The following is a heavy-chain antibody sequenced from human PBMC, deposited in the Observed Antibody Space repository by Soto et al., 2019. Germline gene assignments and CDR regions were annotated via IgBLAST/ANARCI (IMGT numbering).Heavy chain of an antibody. V-gene: IGHV4-59*01. CDR1: GGSISSYY. J-gene: IGHJ6*02. D-gene: IGHD3-3*01. CDR2: IYYSGST. CDR3: ARDSGIQYYDFWSGYYHYYYGMDV. Sequence: ASETLSLTCTVSGGSISSYYWSWIRQPPGKGLEWIGYIYYSGSTNYNPSLKSRVTISVDTSKNQFSLKLSSVTAADTAVYYCARDSGIQYYDFWSGYYHYYYGMDVWGQGTTVT.